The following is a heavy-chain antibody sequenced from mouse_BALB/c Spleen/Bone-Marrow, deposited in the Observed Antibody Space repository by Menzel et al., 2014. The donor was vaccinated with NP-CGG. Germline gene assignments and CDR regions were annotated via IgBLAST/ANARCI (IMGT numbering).Heavy chain of an antibody. CDR3: ARDIGNYVRFAY. Sequence: EVQRVESGGGLVQPGGSLRLSCATSGFTFTDYYMSWVRPPPGKALEWLGFIRNKANGYTTEYSASVKGRFTISRDNSQSILYLQMNTLRAEDSATYYCARDIGNYVRFAYWGQGTLVTVSA. D-gene: IGHD2-1*01. V-gene: IGHV7-3*02. CDR1: GFTFTDYY. CDR2: IRNKANGYTT. J-gene: IGHJ3*01.